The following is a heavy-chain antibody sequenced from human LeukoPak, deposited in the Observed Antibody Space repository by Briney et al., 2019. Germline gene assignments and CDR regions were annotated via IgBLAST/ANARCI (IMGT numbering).Heavy chain of an antibody. J-gene: IGHJ4*02. V-gene: IGHV4-39*01. CDR1: GGSISSSSYH. D-gene: IGHD5-18*01. CDR3: ARLPGYSYGQTFDY. CDR2: IYYSGST. Sequence: PSETLSLTCTVSGGSISSSSYHWGWIRQPPGKGLEWIGSIYYSGSTYYNPSLKSRVTISVDTSKNQFSLKLSSVTAADTAVYYCARLPGYSYGQTFDYWGQGTLVTVSS.